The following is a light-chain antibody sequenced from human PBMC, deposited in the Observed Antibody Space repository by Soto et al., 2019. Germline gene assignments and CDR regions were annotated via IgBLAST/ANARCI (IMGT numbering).Light chain of an antibody. CDR3: QPYNTWPLT. CDR1: QGIGDT. Sequence: EVVMRQSPATLSVSPGEGDTLSCRASQGIGDTLAWYQHKPGQTPRLLIYDTSTSATGVPTRFSGSRSGAEFTLTINSLQSEDFAVYYCQPYNTWPLTVGGGTKVEIK. V-gene: IGKV3-15*01. CDR2: DTS. J-gene: IGKJ4*01.